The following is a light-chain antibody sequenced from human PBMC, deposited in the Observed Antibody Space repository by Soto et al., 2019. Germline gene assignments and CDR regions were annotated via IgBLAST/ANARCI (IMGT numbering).Light chain of an antibody. V-gene: IGLV2-11*01. CDR1: SSDVGGYNF. Sequence: QSALTQPRSVSGSPGQSVTISCTGTSSDVGGYNFVSWYQQYPGKAPKLIIYDVTKRPSGVPDRFSGSKSGNTASLTISGLQAEDEVDYYCCSYAGGYIFVFGTGTKVTV. CDR3: CSYAGGYIFV. J-gene: IGLJ1*01. CDR2: DVT.